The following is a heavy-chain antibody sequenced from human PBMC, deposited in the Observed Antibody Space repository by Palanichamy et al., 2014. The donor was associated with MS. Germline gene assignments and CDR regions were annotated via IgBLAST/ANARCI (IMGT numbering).Heavy chain of an antibody. CDR2: VNPSGSNT. J-gene: IGHJ4*02. Sequence: QVQLVQSGAEVVKPGASVKVSCTAPGHTFSGYYFHWVRQAPGQGLEWMGVVNPSGSNTRKAQKFQGRLTLTRDTSTSTVTLELSSLGSDDTAVYYCARERDQYYSSSLFKYWGQGTLVTVS. CDR3: ARERDQYYSSSLFKY. CDR1: GHTFSGYY. D-gene: IGHD6-6*01. V-gene: IGHV1-46*01.